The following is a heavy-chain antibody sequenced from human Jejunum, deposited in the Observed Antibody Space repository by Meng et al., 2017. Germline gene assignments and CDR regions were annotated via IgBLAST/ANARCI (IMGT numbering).Heavy chain of an antibody. Sequence: QIQLHQSVPVLVKPSQTLSLTCAISGYSVSINSAGWNWIRQSPSRGLEWLGRTYYRSKWYIDYAVSVKSRITINPDTSKNQFSLHLNSVTPEDTAVYYCAGGGLVRSTRGYFDYWGQGTLVTVSS. D-gene: IGHD1-26*01. CDR2: TYYRSKWYI. CDR3: AGGGLVRSTRGYFDY. V-gene: IGHV6-1*01. CDR1: GYSVSINSAG. J-gene: IGHJ4*02.